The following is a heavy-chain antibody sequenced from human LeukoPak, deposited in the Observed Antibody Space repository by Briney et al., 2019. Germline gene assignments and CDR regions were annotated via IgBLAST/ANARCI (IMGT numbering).Heavy chain of an antibody. V-gene: IGHV3-21*01. J-gene: IGHJ5*02. Sequence: GGSLRLSCAASGFTFSSYSMNWVRQAPGKGLEWASSISSSSSYIYYADSVKGRFTISRDNAKNSLYLQMNSLRAEDTAVYYCAAIAAASGGWFDPWGQGTLVTVSS. CDR3: AAIAAASGGWFDP. CDR2: ISSSSSYI. D-gene: IGHD6-13*01. CDR1: GFTFSSYS.